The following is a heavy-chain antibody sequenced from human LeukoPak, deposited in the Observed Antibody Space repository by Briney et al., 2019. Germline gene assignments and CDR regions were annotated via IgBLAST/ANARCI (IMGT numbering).Heavy chain of an antibody. V-gene: IGHV3-7*01. CDR1: GFTFSTYY. Sequence: TGGSLRLSCAASGFTFSTYYMSWVRQAPGTGLEWVANIKQDGSEKYYVDSVKGRFTISRDNAKNSLYLQMNSLRAEDTAVYYCARDMGVGYGAQIDYWGQGTLVTVSS. CDR2: IKQDGSEK. J-gene: IGHJ4*02. CDR3: ARDMGVGYGAQIDY. D-gene: IGHD5-12*01.